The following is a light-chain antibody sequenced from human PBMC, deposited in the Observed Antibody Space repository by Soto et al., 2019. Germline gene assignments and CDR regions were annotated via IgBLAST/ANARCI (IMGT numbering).Light chain of an antibody. J-gene: IGKJ1*01. CDR1: QSVSSK. V-gene: IGKV3-15*01. CDR2: GAS. Sequence: EIVMTQSPATLSMSPGERATLSCRASQSVSSKLVWYHQRPGQAPRLVIYGASTRATGIPARFSGSGSGTEFTLPINSLQSEDFAVYYCQQFNAWPWTFGQGTRVEIK. CDR3: QQFNAWPWT.